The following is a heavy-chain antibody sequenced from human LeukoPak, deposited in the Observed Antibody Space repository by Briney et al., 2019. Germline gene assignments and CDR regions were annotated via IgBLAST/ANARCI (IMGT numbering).Heavy chain of an antibody. V-gene: IGHV1-18*01. Sequence: ASVKVSCKASGYTFNKYGISWVRQAPGQGLEWMGWISAYNGDTNCAQKFQGRVTMTTDTSTSTAYMELRSLRSDDTAVYYCARGFPSSSGWYYGMDVWGQGTTVTVSS. CDR1: GYTFNKYG. CDR2: ISAYNGDT. J-gene: IGHJ6*02. CDR3: ARGFPSSSGWYYGMDV. D-gene: IGHD6-6*01.